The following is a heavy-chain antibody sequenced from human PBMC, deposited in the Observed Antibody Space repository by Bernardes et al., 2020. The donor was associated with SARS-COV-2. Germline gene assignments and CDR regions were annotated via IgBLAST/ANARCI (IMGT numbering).Heavy chain of an antibody. J-gene: IGHJ5*02. CDR1: GFTLSSYW. Sequence: GWSLRLSCAASGFTLSSYWMHWVRQTPGKGLVWVSRISSDGSITTYADSVKGRFTISRDNAKNSLYLQMNSLRVEDTAVYYCVRSCYIGGSCYRRFGPWGQGTLVTVSS. V-gene: IGHV3-74*01. CDR3: VRSCYIGGSCYRRFGP. CDR2: ISSDGSIT. D-gene: IGHD2-15*01.